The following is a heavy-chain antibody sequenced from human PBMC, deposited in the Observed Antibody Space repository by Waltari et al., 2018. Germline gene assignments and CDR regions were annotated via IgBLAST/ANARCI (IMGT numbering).Heavy chain of an antibody. CDR3: ARGHIGRRHDSFNM. D-gene: IGHD3-3*01. Sequence: QVQLVQSGAEVMKPGASVKVSCKASGSSFAGYYMHWVRQAPGQGLEWIATINPDGDTTSYAQRLKGRITMTRDTSTSTVYMELRSLRSEDTAVYYCARGHIGRRHDSFNMWGQGTMVTVSS. CDR2: INPDGDTT. CDR1: GSSFAGYY. V-gene: IGHV1-46*04. J-gene: IGHJ3*02.